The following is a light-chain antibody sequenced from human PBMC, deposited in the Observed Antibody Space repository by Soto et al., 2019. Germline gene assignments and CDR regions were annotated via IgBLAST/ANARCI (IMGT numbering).Light chain of an antibody. J-gene: IGLJ1*01. CDR3: ETWDSNTRV. CDR1: SGHSSYI. V-gene: IGLV4-60*03. CDR2: LEGSGSY. Sequence: QAVVTQSSSASASLGSSVKLTCTLSSGHSSYIIAWHQQQPGKAPRYLMKLEGSGSYNKGSGVPDRFSGSSSGTDRYLTISNHQSEDEADYYCETWDSNTRVFGTGTKVTVL.